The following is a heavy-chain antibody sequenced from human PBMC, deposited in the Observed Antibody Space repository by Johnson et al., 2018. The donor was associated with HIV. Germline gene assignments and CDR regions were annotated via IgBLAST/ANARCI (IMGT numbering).Heavy chain of an antibody. CDR2: ISWNSGSI. Sequence: VQLVESGGGLVQPGRSLRLSCAASGFTFDDYAMHWVRQAPGKGLEWVSGISWNSGSIGYADSVKGRFTISRDNAKNSLYLQMNSLRAEDTAWYYCAKGEWLGGLSLALDVWGQGTMVTVSS. J-gene: IGHJ3*01. CDR3: AKGEWLGGLSLALDV. D-gene: IGHD3-3*01. V-gene: IGHV3-9*01. CDR1: GFTFDDYA.